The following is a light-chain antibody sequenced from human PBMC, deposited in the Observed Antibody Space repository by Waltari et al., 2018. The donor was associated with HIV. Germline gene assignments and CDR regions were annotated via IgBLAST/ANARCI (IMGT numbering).Light chain of an antibody. CDR3: QQYYSPPLT. Sequence: DIVMTQSPDSLAVSLGERATINCESSQSVFDNSNKKNSLGWYQQKRGQPPKLLIYWASNRESGVPDRFSGSGSGTDFTLTISGLQAEDVATYYCQQYYSPPLTFGQGTRLEIK. V-gene: IGKV4-1*01. CDR1: QSVFDNSNKKNS. CDR2: WAS. J-gene: IGKJ5*01.